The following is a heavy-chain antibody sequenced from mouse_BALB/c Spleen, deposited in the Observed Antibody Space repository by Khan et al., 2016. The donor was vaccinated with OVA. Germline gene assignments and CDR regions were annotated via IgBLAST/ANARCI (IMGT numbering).Heavy chain of an antibody. V-gene: IGHV5-6-5*01. CDR2: ISSGGRT. CDR1: GFTFSNYA. J-gene: IGHJ3*01. Sequence: EVRLVESGGGLVKPGGSLKVSCAASGFTFSNYAMSWVRQTPEKRLEWVASISSGGRTYYPDSVKGRFTISRDNARYILYLQMSSLRSEDTAMYYCARDYWFVYWGQGTLVTVSA. CDR3: ARDYWFVY.